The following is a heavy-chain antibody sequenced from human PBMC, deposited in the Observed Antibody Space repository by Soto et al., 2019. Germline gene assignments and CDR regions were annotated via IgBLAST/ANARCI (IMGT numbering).Heavy chain of an antibody. CDR3: TTVVSSSSEVYYWYFDL. J-gene: IGHJ2*01. Sequence: EVQLVESGGGLVKPGGSLRLSCAASGFTFNNAWMNWVRQAPGKGLEWVGRIKSKTDGGTTDYAAPVKGRFTISRDDSXNXXYLQMNGLKTEDTAVYYCTTVVSSSSEVYYWYFDLWGRGTLVTVSS. D-gene: IGHD6-6*01. CDR1: GFTFNNAW. CDR2: IKSKTDGGTT. V-gene: IGHV3-15*07.